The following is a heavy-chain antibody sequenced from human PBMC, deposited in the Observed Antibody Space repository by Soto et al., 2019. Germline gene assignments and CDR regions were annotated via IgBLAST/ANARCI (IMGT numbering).Heavy chain of an antibody. Sequence: QVQLVQSGAEVKKPGSSVKVSCKASGGTFSSSAISWVRQAPGQGLEWMGGIIPIFGTAEYAQKFQGRVTITADESTSTDFMEVSSLRSEDTDVYYCASNGESYYYYGMDVWGQGTTVTVSS. J-gene: IGHJ6*02. V-gene: IGHV1-69*12. CDR3: ASNGESYYYYGMDV. CDR1: GGTFSSSA. D-gene: IGHD2-8*01. CDR2: IIPIFGTA.